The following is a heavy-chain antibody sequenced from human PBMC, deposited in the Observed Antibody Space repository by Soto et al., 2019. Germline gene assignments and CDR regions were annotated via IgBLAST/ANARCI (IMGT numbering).Heavy chain of an antibody. V-gene: IGHV1-69*06. CDR1: GGTFSSYA. CDR3: VRAQGGKTSCGGDCYSGGFDY. Sequence: QVQLVQSGAEVKKPGSSVKVSCKASGGTFSSYAISWVRQAPGQGLEWMGGIIPIFGTANYAQKFQGRVTITADKSPSTAYMELSSRRSEATAVYYCVRAQGGKTSCGGDCYSGGFDYWGQGTLVTVSS. D-gene: IGHD2-21*02. J-gene: IGHJ4*02. CDR2: IIPIFGTA.